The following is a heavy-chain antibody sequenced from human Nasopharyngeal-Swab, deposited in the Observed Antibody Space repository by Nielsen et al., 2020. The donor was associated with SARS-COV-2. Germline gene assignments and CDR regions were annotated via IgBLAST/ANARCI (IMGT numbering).Heavy chain of an antibody. D-gene: IGHD6-19*01. V-gene: IGHV4-59*01. CDR1: GGSISSYY. J-gene: IGHJ4*02. Sequence: SETLSLTCTVSGGSISSYYWSWIRQPPGKGLEWIGYIYYSGSTNYNPSLKSRVTISVDTSKNQFSLKLSPVTAADTAVYYCASVGYSSGWYFDYWGQGTLVTVSS. CDR3: ASVGYSSGWYFDY. CDR2: IYYSGST.